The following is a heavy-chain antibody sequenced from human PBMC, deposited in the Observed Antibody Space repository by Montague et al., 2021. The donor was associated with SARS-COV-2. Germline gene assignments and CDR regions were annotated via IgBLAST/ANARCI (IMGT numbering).Heavy chain of an antibody. CDR2: TYYRSKWGY. Sequence: CAISGDSVSSNSGAWNGIRQDPQRRVEWLGRTYYRSKWGYDYAVSLKSRLTIKPDTSKNQFSLQLNSVTPEDTAVYYCARDIGSAGIYYYYGMDVWGQGTTVTVSS. J-gene: IGHJ6*02. CDR1: GDSVSSNSGA. CDR3: ARDIGSAGIYYYYGMDV. V-gene: IGHV6-1*01. D-gene: IGHD3-10*01.